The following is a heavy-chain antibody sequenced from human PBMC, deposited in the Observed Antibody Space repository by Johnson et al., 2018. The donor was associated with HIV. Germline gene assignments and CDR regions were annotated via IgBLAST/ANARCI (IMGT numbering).Heavy chain of an antibody. J-gene: IGHJ3*02. D-gene: IGHD1-26*01. Sequence: VQLVESGGGLVQPGRSLRLSCAASGFTFDDYAMHWVRHAPGKGLEWVPGINWNGDNTGYGDSVKGRITIFRDNAKNSLCLQMNRLRAEDTALYYCARGGRRGELGAFDIWGQGTMVTVSS. CDR2: INWNGDNT. CDR3: ARGGRRGELGAFDI. V-gene: IGHV3-9*01. CDR1: GFTFDDYA.